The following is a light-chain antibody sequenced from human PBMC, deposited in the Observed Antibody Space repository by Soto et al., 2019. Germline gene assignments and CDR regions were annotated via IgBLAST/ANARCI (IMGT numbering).Light chain of an antibody. Sequence: QSVLTQPPSVSATPGQRVTISCSGGSSNIGINTVNWYQQLPGTAPNILIYRTNQRPSVVPDRFSGSRSGTAASLAIGGLQSEEDATYHWAAWDDSLNGPVFGGGTQLTVL. CDR1: SSNIGINT. J-gene: IGLJ2*01. V-gene: IGLV1-44*01. CDR2: RTN. CDR3: AAWDDSLNGPV.